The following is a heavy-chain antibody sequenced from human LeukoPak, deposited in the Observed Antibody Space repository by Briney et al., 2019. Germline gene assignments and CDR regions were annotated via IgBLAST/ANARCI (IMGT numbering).Heavy chain of an antibody. J-gene: IGHJ6*02. CDR2: IYYSGST. CDR3: ARSVGSYYYGMDV. V-gene: IGHV4-61*01. CDR1: GGSVGSGSYY. D-gene: IGHD1-26*01. Sequence: SETLSLTCTVYGGSVGSGSYYWSWIRQPPGKGLEWIGYIYYSGSTNYNPSLKSRITISVDTPKNQFSLKLSSVTAADTAVYYCARSVGSYYYGMDVWGQGTTVTVSS.